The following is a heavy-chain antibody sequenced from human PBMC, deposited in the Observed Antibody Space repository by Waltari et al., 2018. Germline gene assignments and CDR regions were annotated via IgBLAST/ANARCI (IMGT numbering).Heavy chain of an antibody. D-gene: IGHD6-13*01. CDR1: GDSISSYF. V-gene: IGHV4-59*01. CDR3: AGYYSSSWYYY. Sequence: QVQLQESGPGLVKPSETLSLTCTVSGDSISSYFWSWIRQPPGKGLEWIGYIYYSGSTNYNPSLKSRVTISVDTSKNQFSLKLSSVTAADTAVYYCAGYYSSSWYYYWGQGTLVTVSS. J-gene: IGHJ4*02. CDR2: IYYSGST.